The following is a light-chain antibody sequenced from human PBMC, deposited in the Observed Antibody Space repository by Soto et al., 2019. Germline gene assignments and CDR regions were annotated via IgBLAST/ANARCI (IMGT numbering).Light chain of an antibody. CDR3: QQSYSVPR. CDR2: AAS. Sequence: DIQMTQSPSSLSASLGDRVTITCRASRSISNYLNWYQQKSGPAPRLLIYAASSLPPGVPSRFSGTGTGTAFTLTITSLQPEDSATYYCQQSYSVPRFGQGTRVDLK. CDR1: RSISNY. V-gene: IGKV1-39*01. J-gene: IGKJ1*01.